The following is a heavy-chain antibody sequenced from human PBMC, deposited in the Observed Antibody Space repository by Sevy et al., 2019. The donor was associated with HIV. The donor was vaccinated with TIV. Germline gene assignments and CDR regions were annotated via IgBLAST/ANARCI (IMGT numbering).Heavy chain of an antibody. V-gene: IGHV3-30*18. Sequence: GGSLRLSCAASGFTFGTYDMHWVRQAPGKGLEWVAIISYDGSYRYYADSVRGRFSMSRDNSKNTMYLQVSGLLIEDTAVYYCAKNRPPGGSLFSRHGMDVWGRGTTVTVS. CDR3: AKNRPPGGSLFSRHGMDV. J-gene: IGHJ6*02. D-gene: IGHD3-16*01. CDR2: ISYDGSYR. CDR1: GFTFGTYD.